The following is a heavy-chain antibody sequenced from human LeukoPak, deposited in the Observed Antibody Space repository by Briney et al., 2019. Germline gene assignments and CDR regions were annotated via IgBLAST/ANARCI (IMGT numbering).Heavy chain of an antibody. Sequence: SVKVSCKASGGTLSSTVITWVRQAPGQGLEWMGRIIPILGFANYAQKFQGRVTITADTSANIAYMELSSLTSGDTAVYYCARDQSRDGYNPLYYYGLDVWGQGTLVTVSS. J-gene: IGHJ6*02. CDR3: ARDQSRDGYNPLYYYGLDV. CDR2: IIPILGFA. D-gene: IGHD5-24*01. V-gene: IGHV1-69*04. CDR1: GGTLSSTV.